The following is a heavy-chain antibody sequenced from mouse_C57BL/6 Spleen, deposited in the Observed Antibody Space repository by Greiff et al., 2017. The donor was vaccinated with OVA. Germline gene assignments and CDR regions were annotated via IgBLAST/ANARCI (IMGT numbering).Heavy chain of an antibody. CDR3: TRSLSYDYDVRDY. V-gene: IGHV1-5*01. CDR2: IYPGNSDT. J-gene: IGHJ4*01. Sequence: VQLQQSGTVLARPGASVKMSCKTSGYTFTSYWMHWVKQRPGQGLEWIGAIYPGNSDTSYNQKFKGKAKLTAVTSASTAYMELSSLTNEDSAVYYCTRSLSYDYDVRDYWGQGTSVTVSS. D-gene: IGHD2-4*01. CDR1: GYTFTSYW.